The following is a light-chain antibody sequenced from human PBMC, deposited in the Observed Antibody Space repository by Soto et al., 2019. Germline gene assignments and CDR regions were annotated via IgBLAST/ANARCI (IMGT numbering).Light chain of an antibody. Sequence: DIVMTQSPDSLAVSLGERATINCKSSQSVLHSSDNKNYLTWYQQKPGLPPKMLIYCASTRESGVPDRFSGSGSGTDFTLTISSLQAEGVAVYYCQQHYRIPYTFGQGTKLEIK. CDR2: CAS. V-gene: IGKV4-1*01. J-gene: IGKJ2*01. CDR3: QQHYRIPYT. CDR1: QSVLHSSDNKNY.